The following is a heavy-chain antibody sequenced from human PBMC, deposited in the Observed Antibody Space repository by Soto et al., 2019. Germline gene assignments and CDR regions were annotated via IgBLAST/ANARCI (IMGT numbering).Heavy chain of an antibody. CDR1: GYTFTSYY. D-gene: IGHD2-2*01. V-gene: IGHV1-46*01. J-gene: IGHJ4*02. CDR2: INPSGGST. Sequence: QVQLVQSGAEVKKPGASVKVSCKASGYTFTSYYMHWVRQAPGQGLEWMGIINPSGGSTSYAQKFQGRVTMTRDTSTSTDYMGLSSLRCGATDVYYWAREGSRGGYCISTSWSGGIDFWGQGTLVTVS. CDR3: AREGSRGGYCISTSWSGGIDF.